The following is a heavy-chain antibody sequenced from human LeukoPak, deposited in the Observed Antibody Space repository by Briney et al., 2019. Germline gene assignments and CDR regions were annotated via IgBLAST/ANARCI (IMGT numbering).Heavy chain of an antibody. CDR1: GYSFTSYW. CDR3: ARHDYYGSRSYGDY. CDR2: IDPSESDT. V-gene: IGHV5-10-1*01. J-gene: IGHJ4*02. Sequence: NRGESLKISCKGSGYSFTSYWISWVRQMPGKGLEWMGRIDPSESDTNYSPSFQGHVTISADKSISTAYLQWSSLKASGTAIYYCARHDYYGSRSYGDYWGQGTLVTVSS. D-gene: IGHD3-10*01.